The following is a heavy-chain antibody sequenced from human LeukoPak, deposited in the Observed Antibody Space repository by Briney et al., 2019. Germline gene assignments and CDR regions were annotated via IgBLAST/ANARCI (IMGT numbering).Heavy chain of an antibody. CDR3: ARGGRGYSYEIDY. V-gene: IGHV4-59*01. Sequence: PSETLSLTCTVSGGSISTFYWSWIRQPPGKGLEWIGYIDYSGSTNYNPSLKSRVTISVDTSKNQFSLKLRSVTAADTAAYYCARGGRGYSYEIDYWGQGTLVTVSS. CDR1: GGSISTFY. D-gene: IGHD5-18*01. CDR2: IDYSGST. J-gene: IGHJ4*02.